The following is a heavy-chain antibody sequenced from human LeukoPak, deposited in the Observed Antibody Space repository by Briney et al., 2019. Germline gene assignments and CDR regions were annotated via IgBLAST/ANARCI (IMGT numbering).Heavy chain of an antibody. CDR3: ARTVGYSGYDVNSYYYYYMDV. CDR2: IYYSGST. J-gene: IGHJ6*03. D-gene: IGHD5-12*01. V-gene: IGHV4-39*07. Sequence: SETLSLTCTVSGDSISSNSYYWGWIRQPPGKGLEWIGSIYYSGSTYYNPSLKSRVTISVDKSKNQFSLKLSSVTAADTAVYYCARTVGYSGYDVNSYYYYYMDVWGKGTTVTISS. CDR1: GDSISSNSYY.